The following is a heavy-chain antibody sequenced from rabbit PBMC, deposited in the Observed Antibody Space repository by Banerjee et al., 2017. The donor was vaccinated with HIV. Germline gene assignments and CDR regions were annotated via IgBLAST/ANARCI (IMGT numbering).Heavy chain of an antibody. Sequence: QEQLVESGGDLVKPGTSLTLTCTASGSTLSSYWMCWVRQAPGKGLEWIACIYTSSGSTWYASWAKGRFTISKTSSTTVDLKMTSLTAADTATYFCARDGDAGYADWGLWGPGTLVTVS. CDR1: GSTLSSYW. D-gene: IGHD6-1*01. CDR3: ARDGDAGYADWGL. V-gene: IGHV1S45*01. J-gene: IGHJ4*01. CDR2: IYTSSGST.